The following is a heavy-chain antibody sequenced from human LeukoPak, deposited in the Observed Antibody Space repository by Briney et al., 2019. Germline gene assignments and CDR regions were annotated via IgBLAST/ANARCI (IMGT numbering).Heavy chain of an antibody. CDR1: GFTFSSFA. D-gene: IGHD2-15*01. CDR3: AKEYFRGRYLLASDY. CDR2: ISDGGRA. J-gene: IGHJ4*02. Sequence: GGSLRLSCAASGFTFSSFAMSWVRQAPGKGLEWLSSISDGGRAFYADSVKGRFTISRDNSKNTLYLQMNSPRAEDTAVYYCAKEYFRGRYLLASDYWGQGTLVTVSS. V-gene: IGHV3-23*01.